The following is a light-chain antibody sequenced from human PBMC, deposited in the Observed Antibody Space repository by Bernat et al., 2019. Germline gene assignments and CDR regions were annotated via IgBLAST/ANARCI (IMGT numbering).Light chain of an antibody. CDR3: QQYNNWHPIT. J-gene: IGKJ5*01. CDR2: RAS. CDR1: QSVSSN. Sequence: EIVMTQSPATLSVSPGERATLSCRASQSVSSNLAWYQQKPGQSPRLLIYRASTRATGIPARFSGSESGTEFTLTISSLQSEDFAVYYCQQYNNWHPITVGQGTRLEIK. V-gene: IGKV3-15*01.